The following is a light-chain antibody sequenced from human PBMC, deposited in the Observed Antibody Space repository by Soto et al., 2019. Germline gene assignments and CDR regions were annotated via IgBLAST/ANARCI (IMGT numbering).Light chain of an antibody. J-gene: IGKJ1*01. CDR2: KAY. V-gene: IGKV1-5*03. CDR1: LSISTW. CDR3: QQYTSYSRP. Sequence: DIQMTQAPSTLPEYVRDRVTITCRASLSISTWLAWYQQKPWKDPKLLIYKAYSLESGVPSRFSGSGSGTDFTLTIRSVQPDDFTVYYCQQYTSYSRPFCQEPRVEI.